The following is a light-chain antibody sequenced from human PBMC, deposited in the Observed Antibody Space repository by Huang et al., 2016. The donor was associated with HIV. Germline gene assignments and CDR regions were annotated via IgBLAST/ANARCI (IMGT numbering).Light chain of an antibody. J-gene: IGKJ1*01. CDR3: QQRGNWWT. CDR1: HSVGSY. CDR2: DTS. V-gene: IGKV3-11*01. Sequence: EIVLTQSPATLSLSPGERAALSCRASHSVGSYLAWYQQKPGQAPKLLIFDTSQRATGIPARFSGSGSGTDVTLTINRLEPEDFAVYYCQQRGNWWTFGQGTKVEIK.